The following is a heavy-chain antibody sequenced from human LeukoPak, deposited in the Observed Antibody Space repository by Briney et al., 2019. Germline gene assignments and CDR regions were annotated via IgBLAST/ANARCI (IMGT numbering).Heavy chain of an antibody. Sequence: GGSLRLSCAASGFTFSSYGMHWVRQAPGKGLEWVAVISYDGSNKYYADSVKGRFTISRDNSKNTLYLQMNRLRAEDTAVYYCAKGDGPWVYYYGRDVWGQGTTVTVSS. CDR1: GFTFSSYG. D-gene: IGHD7-27*01. CDR3: AKGDGPWVYYYGRDV. CDR2: ISYDGSNK. J-gene: IGHJ6*01. V-gene: IGHV3-30*18.